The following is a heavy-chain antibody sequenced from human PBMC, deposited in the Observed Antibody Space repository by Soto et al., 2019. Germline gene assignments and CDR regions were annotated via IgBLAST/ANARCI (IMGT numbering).Heavy chain of an antibody. Sequence: GASVKVSCKASGGTFRSYAVNWVRQAPGQGLEWMGGIIPVSGAAKYAQKFQGRVTMTANKSTSTAFMEVSSLKSEDTAVYYCLLVDYTTVRGPIPFYYPMDVWGQGTTVTVSS. CDR2: IIPVSGAA. D-gene: IGHD4-17*01. CDR1: GGTFRSYA. V-gene: IGHV1-69*06. CDR3: LLVDYTTVRGPIPFYYPMDV. J-gene: IGHJ6*02.